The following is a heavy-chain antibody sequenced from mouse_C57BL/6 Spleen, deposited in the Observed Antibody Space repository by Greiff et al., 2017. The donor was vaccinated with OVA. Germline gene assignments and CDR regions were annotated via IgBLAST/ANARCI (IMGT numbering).Heavy chain of an antibody. D-gene: IGHD1-1*01. V-gene: IGHV1-74*01. CDR3: ATPYYYGSRGGWFAY. Sequence: VQLQQPGAELVKPGASVKVSCKASGYTFTSYWMHWVKQRPGQGLEWIGRIHPSDSDTNYNQKFKGKATLTVDKSSSTAYMQLSSLTSEDSAVYYCATPYYYGSRGGWFAYWGQGTLVTVSA. CDR1: GYTFTSYW. CDR2: IHPSDSDT. J-gene: IGHJ3*01.